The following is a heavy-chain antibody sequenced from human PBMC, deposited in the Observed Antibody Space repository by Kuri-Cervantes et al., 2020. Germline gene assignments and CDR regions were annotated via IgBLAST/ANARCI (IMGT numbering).Heavy chain of an antibody. CDR1: GGPISSYY. J-gene: IGHJ4*02. CDR3: ARANYDIWSGYSDGFDY. D-gene: IGHD3-3*01. Sequence: SETLSLTCTVSGGPISSYYWNWIRQPAGKGLEWIGRIYTSGSTNYNPSLKSRVTMSVDTSKNQFSLKLSSVTAADTAVYYCARANYDIWSGYSDGFDYWGQGTLVTVSS. CDR2: IYTSGST. V-gene: IGHV4-4*07.